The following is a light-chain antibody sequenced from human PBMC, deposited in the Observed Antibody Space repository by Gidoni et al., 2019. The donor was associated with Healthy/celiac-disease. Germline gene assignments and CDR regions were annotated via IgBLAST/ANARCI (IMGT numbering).Light chain of an antibody. CDR1: QSVSSY. CDR3: QQRSNWPPGLT. Sequence: EIVLTQSPATLSLSPGERATLYCRASQSVSSYLAWYKQKPGQAPRLLIYDASNRATGIPARFSGSGSGTDFTLTISSLEPEDFAVYYCQQRSNWPPGLTFGGGTKVEIK. V-gene: IGKV3-11*01. J-gene: IGKJ4*01. CDR2: DAS.